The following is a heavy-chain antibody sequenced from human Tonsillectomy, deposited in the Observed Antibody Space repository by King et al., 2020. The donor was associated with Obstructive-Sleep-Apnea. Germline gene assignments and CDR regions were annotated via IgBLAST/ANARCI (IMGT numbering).Heavy chain of an antibody. Sequence: VQLVESGGGLVQPGGSLRLSCAASGFTFSSYSMNWVRQAPGKGLEWVSYISSSSSTIYYADSVKGRFTISRDNAKNSLHLQMTSLRAEDTAVYYCARGSPRDYFDYWGQGTLVTVSS. D-gene: IGHD5-24*01. CDR1: GFTFSSYS. V-gene: IGHV3-48*04. J-gene: IGHJ4*02. CDR2: ISSSSSTI. CDR3: ARGSPRDYFDY.